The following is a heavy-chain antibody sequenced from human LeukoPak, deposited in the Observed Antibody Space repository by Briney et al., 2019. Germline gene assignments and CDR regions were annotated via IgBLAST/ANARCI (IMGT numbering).Heavy chain of an antibody. V-gene: IGHV3-30-3*01. CDR2: IAYDGSNK. J-gene: IGHJ4*02. CDR3: ARAEDYYDSSGSIDFDY. CDR1: GFTFSSYG. Sequence: GGSLRLSCAASGFTFSSYGRHWVRQAAGKGLEWVAVIAYDGSNKYYADSVKGRFTISRDNSKNTLYLQMNSLRAEDTAVYYCARAEDYYDSSGSIDFDYWGQGTLVTVSS. D-gene: IGHD3-22*01.